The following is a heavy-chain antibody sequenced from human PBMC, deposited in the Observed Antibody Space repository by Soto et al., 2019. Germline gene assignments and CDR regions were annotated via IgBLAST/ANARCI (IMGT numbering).Heavy chain of an antibody. CDR3: AKVSRGIGVVPAGLT. D-gene: IGHD2-2*01. Sequence: EVQLLESGGGLEQPGGSLRLSCVGSGHTFHNYAMTWVRQAPGKGLEWVAGISGSGGSTYYADSVRGRFTISRDDSKNTLNLQMNSVRAEDTAVYYCAKVSRGIGVVPAGLTWGQGTLVTVSS. CDR2: ISGSGGST. CDR1: GHTFHNYA. V-gene: IGHV3-23*01. J-gene: IGHJ4*02.